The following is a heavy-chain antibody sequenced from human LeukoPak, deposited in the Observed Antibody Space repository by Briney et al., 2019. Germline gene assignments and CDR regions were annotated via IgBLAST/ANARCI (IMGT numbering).Heavy chain of an antibody. CDR2: INWNGGST. CDR1: GFTFDDYG. CDR3: ARDPRQNQFSKYGSSWHDY. J-gene: IGHJ4*02. D-gene: IGHD6-13*01. V-gene: IGHV3-20*04. Sequence: GGSLRLSCAASGFTFDDYGMSWVRQAPGKGLEWVSGINWNGGSTGYADSVKGRFTISRDNAKNSLYLQMNSLRAEDTALYYCARDPRQNQFSKYGSSWHDYWGQGTLVTVSS.